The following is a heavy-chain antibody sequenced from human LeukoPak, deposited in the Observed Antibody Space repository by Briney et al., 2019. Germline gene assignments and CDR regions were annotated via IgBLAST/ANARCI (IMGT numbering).Heavy chain of an antibody. CDR2: ISGSTGST. CDR3: AKDFLSSESH. J-gene: IGHJ4*02. V-gene: IGHV3-23*01. CDR1: GFTFSSHA. Sequence: GGSLRLSCAASGFTFSSHAMRWVRQAPGKGLEWVSAISGSTGSTNYADSVKGRFTISRDNSKNTLYLQMNSLRAEDMAVYYCAKDFLSSESHWGQGTLVTVSS. D-gene: IGHD2/OR15-2a*01.